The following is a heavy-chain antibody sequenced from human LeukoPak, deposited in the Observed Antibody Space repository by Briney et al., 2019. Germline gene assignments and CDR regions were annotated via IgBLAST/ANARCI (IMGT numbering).Heavy chain of an antibody. CDR2: IGAGGTFT. D-gene: IGHD3-3*02. Sequence: GGSLRLSCTASGFTFSSYAMNWVRQAPGKGLEWVSGIGAGGTFTYYADSVKGRFTISRDNAKSSLYLQMNRLRDEDTAVYYCARDKGWPISYFDYWGQGTQVTVSA. V-gene: IGHV3-23*01. J-gene: IGHJ4*02. CDR3: ARDKGWPISYFDY. CDR1: GFTFSSYA.